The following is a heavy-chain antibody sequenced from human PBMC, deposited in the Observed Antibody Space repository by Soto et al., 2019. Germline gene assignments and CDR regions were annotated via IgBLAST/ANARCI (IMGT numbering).Heavy chain of an antibody. J-gene: IGHJ4*02. Sequence: QVKLVESGGGVVQPGRSLRLSCAASGFTFNNYGMHWVRQAPGKGLEWVVMISYDGSYKYYADSVKGRFTISRDTSKDTLYLQMNSLRAEDTAVYYCADARVGDSHFDFWGQGTLVTVAA. CDR3: ADARVGDSHFDF. D-gene: IGHD1-26*01. V-gene: IGHV3-30*03. CDR2: ISYDGSYK. CDR1: GFTFNNYG.